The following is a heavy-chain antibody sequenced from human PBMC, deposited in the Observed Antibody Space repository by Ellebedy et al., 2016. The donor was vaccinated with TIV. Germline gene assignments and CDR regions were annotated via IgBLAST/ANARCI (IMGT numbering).Heavy chain of an antibody. CDR2: IDPSDSYT. Sequence: GGSLRLSXKGSGYSFTSYWISWVRQMPGKGLEWMGRIDPSDSYTNYSPSFQGHVTISADKSISTAYLQWSSLKASDTAMYYCARHSKRGYSYGYLDYFDYWGQGTLVTVSS. V-gene: IGHV5-10-1*01. CDR3: ARHSKRGYSYGYLDYFDY. CDR1: GYSFTSYW. J-gene: IGHJ4*02. D-gene: IGHD5-18*01.